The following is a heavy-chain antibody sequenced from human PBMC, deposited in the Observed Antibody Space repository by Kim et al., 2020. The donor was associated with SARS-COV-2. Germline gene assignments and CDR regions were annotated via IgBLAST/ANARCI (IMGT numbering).Heavy chain of an antibody. V-gene: IGHV1-69*13. Sequence: SVKVSCKASGGTFSSYAISWVRQAPGQGLEWMGGIIPIFGTANYAQKFQGRVTITADESTSTAYMELSSLRSEDTAVYYCASLAAAGTSPSDYWGQGTLVTVSS. CDR3: ASLAAAGTSPSDY. CDR1: GGTFSSYA. CDR2: IIPIFGTA. J-gene: IGHJ4*02. D-gene: IGHD6-13*01.